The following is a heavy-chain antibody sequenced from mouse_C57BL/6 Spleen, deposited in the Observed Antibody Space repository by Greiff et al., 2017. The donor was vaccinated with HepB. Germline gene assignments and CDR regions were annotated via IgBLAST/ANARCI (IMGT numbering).Heavy chain of an antibody. V-gene: IGHV2-5*01. Sequence: VKLMESGPGLVQPSQSLSITCTVSGFSLTSYGVHWVRQSPGKGLEWLGVIWRGGSTDYNAAFMSRLSITKDNSKSQVFFKMNSLQADDTAIYYCAKSHLHEGGYAMDYWGQGTSVTVSS. CDR1: GFSLTSYG. D-gene: IGHD2-1*01. CDR2: IWRGGST. CDR3: AKSHLHEGGYAMDY. J-gene: IGHJ4*01.